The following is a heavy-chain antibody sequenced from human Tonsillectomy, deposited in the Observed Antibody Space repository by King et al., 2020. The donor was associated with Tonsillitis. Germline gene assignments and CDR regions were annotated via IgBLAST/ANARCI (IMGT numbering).Heavy chain of an antibody. CDR3: TVWAN. V-gene: IGHV3-15*01. J-gene: IGHJ4*02. CDR1: GFTFANAW. Sequence: VQLVESGGGLVKPGGSLRLSCAASGFTFANAWMTWLRQAPGKGLEWVGRIRSQSDGGTADYAAPVKGGFTISRDDSRSTVYPQMNSLETEDTAVYYCTVWANSGQGTLVTASS. D-gene: IGHD3-16*01. CDR2: IRSQSDGGTA.